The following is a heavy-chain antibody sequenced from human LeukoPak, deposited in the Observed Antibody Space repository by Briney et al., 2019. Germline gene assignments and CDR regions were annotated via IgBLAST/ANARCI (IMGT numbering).Heavy chain of an antibody. CDR3: ARVSTTRKIFDAFDI. J-gene: IGHJ3*02. CDR1: GFTFSSYS. CDR2: ISSSSSYI. Sequence: AGGSLRLSCAASGFTFSSYSMNWVRQAPGKGLEWVSSISSSSSYIYYADSVKGRFTISRDNAKNSLYLQMNSLRAEDTAVYYCARVSTTRKIFDAFDIWGQGTMVTVSS. V-gene: IGHV3-21*01. D-gene: IGHD1-26*01.